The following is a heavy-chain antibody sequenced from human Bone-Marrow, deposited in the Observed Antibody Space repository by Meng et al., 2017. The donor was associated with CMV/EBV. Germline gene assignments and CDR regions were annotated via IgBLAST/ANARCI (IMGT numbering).Heavy chain of an antibody. CDR1: GGSVHSGNSY. Sequence: SETLSLTCTVSGGSVHSGNSYWSWIRQPPGKGLEWIGYIYYSGSTSYNPSLKSRVTISVDTSKNQFSLKLRSVTAADTAVYYCGIWRNSYFDVWGRGTVATFSS. V-gene: IGHV4-61*01. D-gene: IGHD3-3*01. J-gene: IGHJ2*01. CDR2: IYYSGST. CDR3: GIWRNSYFDV.